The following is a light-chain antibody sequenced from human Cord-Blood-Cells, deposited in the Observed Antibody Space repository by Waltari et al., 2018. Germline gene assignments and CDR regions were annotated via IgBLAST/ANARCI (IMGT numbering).Light chain of an antibody. CDR3: QQSYSTHT. Sequence: DIQMTQSPSSLSASVGDRVTITCRASQSISSYLNWYQQKPGKAPKLLIYAASSLQSGVPSRFSGSGSGTDLTLTISSLQPEDVATYYCQQSYSTHTFGQGTKLEIK. CDR2: AAS. J-gene: IGKJ2*01. CDR1: QSISSY. V-gene: IGKV1-39*01.